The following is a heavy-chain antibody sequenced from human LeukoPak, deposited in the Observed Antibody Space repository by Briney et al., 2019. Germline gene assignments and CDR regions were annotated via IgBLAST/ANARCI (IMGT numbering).Heavy chain of an antibody. V-gene: IGHV3-21*01. D-gene: IGHD5-18*01. CDR3: AREGSWIQLWYSPFDY. CDR1: GFTFSSYS. Sequence: NPGGSLRLSCAASGFTFSSYSMNWVRQAPGKGLEWVSSISSSSSYIYYADSVKGRFTISRDNAKNSLYLQMNSLRAEDTAVYYCAREGSWIQLWYSPFDYWGQGTLVTVSS. CDR2: ISSSSSYI. J-gene: IGHJ4*02.